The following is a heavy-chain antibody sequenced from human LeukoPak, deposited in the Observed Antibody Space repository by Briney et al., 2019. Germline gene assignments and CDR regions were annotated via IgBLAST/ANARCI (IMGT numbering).Heavy chain of an antibody. Sequence: AETLSLTCTVSCGSSRSYYWSWIRHPPGKELEWIGYIYYTGSTNYNPSLKSRVTISVDTSKNQFSLNLISVTAADTAVYYCARVLPYSSGWGVDYWGQGALVTVSS. CDR3: ARVLPYSSGWGVDY. CDR2: IYYTGST. D-gene: IGHD6-19*01. V-gene: IGHV4-59*01. CDR1: CGSSRSYY. J-gene: IGHJ4*02.